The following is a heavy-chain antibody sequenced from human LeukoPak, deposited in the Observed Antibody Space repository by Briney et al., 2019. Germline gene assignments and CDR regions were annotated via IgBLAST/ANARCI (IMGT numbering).Heavy chain of an antibody. J-gene: IGHJ6*04. CDR2: IIPIFGTA. CDR3: ARAGNYYYGMDV. D-gene: IGHD1-26*01. CDR1: GGTFSSYA. Sequence: EASVKVSCKASGGTFSSYAISWVRQAPGQGLEWMGGIIPIFGTANYAQKFQGRVTITADESTSTAYMELSSLRSEDTAVYYCARAGNYYYGMDVWGKGATVTVSS. V-gene: IGHV1-69*13.